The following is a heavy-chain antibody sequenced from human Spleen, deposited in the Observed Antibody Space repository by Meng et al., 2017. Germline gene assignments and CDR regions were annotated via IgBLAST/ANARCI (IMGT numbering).Heavy chain of an antibody. CDR1: GGSFSGYY. CDR3: ARAGGSS. J-gene: IGHJ4*02. D-gene: IGHD6-13*01. V-gene: IGHV4-34*01. Sequence: QGQRRQWGAGLLKPSETLSLTCAVYGGSFSGYYWSWIRQPPGKGLEWIGEINHSGSTNYNPSLKSRVTISVDTSKNQFSLKLSSVTAADTAVYYCARAGGSSWGQGTLVTVSS. CDR2: INHSGST.